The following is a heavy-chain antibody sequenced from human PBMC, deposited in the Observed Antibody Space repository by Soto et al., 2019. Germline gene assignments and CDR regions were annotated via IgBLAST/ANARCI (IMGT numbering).Heavy chain of an antibody. CDR2: INHSGST. D-gene: IGHD3-16*02. V-gene: IGHV4-34*01. CDR3: ARXKLSDYVWGSYRYHFDY. J-gene: IGHJ4*02. CDR1: GGSFSCYY. Sequence: KTSETLSLTCAVYGGSFSCYYWRWIRQPPGKGLEWIGEINHSGSTNYNPSLKSRVTISVDTSKNQFSLKLSSVTAADTAVYYCARXKLSDYVWGSYRYHFDYWGQGTVVTVSS.